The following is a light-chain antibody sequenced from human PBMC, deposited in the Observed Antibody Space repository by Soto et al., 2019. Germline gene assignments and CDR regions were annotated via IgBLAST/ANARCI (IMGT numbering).Light chain of an antibody. J-gene: IGKJ4*01. CDR3: QQYNDWPPELT. CDR1: QSVSSN. V-gene: IGKV3-15*01. Sequence: EIKMTQSPATLSVSPGERATLSCWASQSVSSNLAWYQQRPGQAPRLLIYGASTRAAGIPARFSGSGSGTDLTVTISGLQSEDSAVYYCQQYNDWPPELTFGGGTEVEIK. CDR2: GAS.